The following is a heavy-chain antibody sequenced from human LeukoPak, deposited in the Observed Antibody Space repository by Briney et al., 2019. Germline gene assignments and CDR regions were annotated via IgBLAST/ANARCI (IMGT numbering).Heavy chain of an antibody. CDR3: AKGREASGSYYPADY. J-gene: IGHJ4*02. D-gene: IGHD1-26*01. CDR2: IKQDGSEK. Sequence: GGSLRLSCAASGFTFSSYWMSWVRQAPGKGLEWVANIKQDGSEKYYVDSVKGRFTISRDNAKNTLYLQMNSLRAEDTAVYYCAKGREASGSYYPADYWGQGTLVTVSS. V-gene: IGHV3-7*03. CDR1: GFTFSSYW.